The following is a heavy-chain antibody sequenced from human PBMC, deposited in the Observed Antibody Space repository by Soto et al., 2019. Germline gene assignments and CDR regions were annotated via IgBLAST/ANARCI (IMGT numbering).Heavy chain of an antibody. J-gene: IGHJ5*02. CDR3: AKDGLLWFGELFWFDP. Sequence: EVQLLESGGGLVQPGGSLRLSCAASGFTFSRYAMSWVRQAPGKGLEWVSAISGSGGSTYYADSVKGRFTISRDNSKNTLYLQMNSLRAEDTAVYYCAKDGLLWFGELFWFDPWGQGTLVTVSS. V-gene: IGHV3-23*01. D-gene: IGHD3-10*01. CDR1: GFTFSRYA. CDR2: ISGSGGST.